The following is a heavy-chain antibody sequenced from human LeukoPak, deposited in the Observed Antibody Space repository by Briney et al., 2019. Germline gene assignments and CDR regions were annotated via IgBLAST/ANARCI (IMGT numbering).Heavy chain of an antibody. CDR3: AGAAGWYDAFDI. V-gene: IGHV3-7*01. Sequence: GGSLRLSCAASGFTFSGYWMSWVRQAPGKGLEWVANIKQDGSEKYYVDSVKGRFTISRDSAKNSLYLQMNSLRAEDTAVYYCAGAAGWYDAFDIWGQGTMVTVSS. D-gene: IGHD6-19*01. CDR2: IKQDGSEK. J-gene: IGHJ3*02. CDR1: GFTFSGYW.